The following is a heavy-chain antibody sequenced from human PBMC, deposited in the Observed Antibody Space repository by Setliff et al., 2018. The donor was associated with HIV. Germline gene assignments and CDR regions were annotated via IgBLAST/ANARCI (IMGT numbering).Heavy chain of an antibody. D-gene: IGHD3-10*01. Sequence: ASVKVSCKTFGYSFTAYQTHWLRQAPGQGLEWMGRINRDNGGIDYAQKFQGRVTVTRDTSINTAYMELSSLRYDDTAIYYCARNFGLSPSGKYYYYYGMDIWGQGTTVTVSS. CDR3: ARNFGLSPSGKYYYYYGMDI. V-gene: IGHV1-2*06. CDR2: INRDNGGI. CDR1: GYSFTAYQ. J-gene: IGHJ6*02.